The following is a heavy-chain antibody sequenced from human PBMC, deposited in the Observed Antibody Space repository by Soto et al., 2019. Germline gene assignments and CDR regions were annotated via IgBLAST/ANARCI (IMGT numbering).Heavy chain of an antibody. Sequence: GSSVKVSCKASGYTFTSYDINWVRQATGQGLEWMGWMNPNSGNTGYAQKFQGRVTMTRNTSISTAYMELSSLRSEDTAVYYCARVYSGYDYIGYWGQGTLVTVSS. CDR3: ARVYSGYDYIGY. CDR1: GYTFTSYD. CDR2: MNPNSGNT. D-gene: IGHD5-12*01. V-gene: IGHV1-8*01. J-gene: IGHJ4*02.